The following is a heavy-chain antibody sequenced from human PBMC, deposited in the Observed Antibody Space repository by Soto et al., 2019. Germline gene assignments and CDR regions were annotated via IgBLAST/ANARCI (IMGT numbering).Heavy chain of an antibody. J-gene: IGHJ6*02. CDR3: AKYGRWLVHFYYYGMDV. D-gene: IGHD6-19*01. Sequence: EVQLLESGGGLVQPGGSLRLSCAASGFTFSSYAMSWVRQAPGKGLEWVSAISGSGGSTYYADSVKGRFTISRDNSKNTLYLQMNSLRAEDTAVYYCAKYGRWLVHFYYYGMDVWGQGTTVTVS. CDR2: ISGSGGST. CDR1: GFTFSSYA. V-gene: IGHV3-23*01.